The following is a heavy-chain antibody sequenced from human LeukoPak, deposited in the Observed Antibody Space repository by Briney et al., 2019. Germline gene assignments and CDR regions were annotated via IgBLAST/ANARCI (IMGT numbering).Heavy chain of an antibody. V-gene: IGHV7-4-1*02. CDR2: INTNTGNP. D-gene: IGHD5-12*01. CDR1: GYSFADYY. J-gene: IGHJ4*02. Sequence: ASVKVSCKASGYSFADYYMHWVRQAPGQGLEWMGWINTNTGNPTYAQGFTGRFVFSLDTSVSTAYLQISSLKAEDTAVYYCARDRPTKPGLRFGHNHFDYWGQGTLVTVSS. CDR3: ARDRPTKPGLRFGHNHFDY.